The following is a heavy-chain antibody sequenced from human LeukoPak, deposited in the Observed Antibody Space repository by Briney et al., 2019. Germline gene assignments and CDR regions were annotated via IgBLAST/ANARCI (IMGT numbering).Heavy chain of an antibody. CDR2: IYSGGST. J-gene: IGHJ4*02. Sequence: GGSLRLSCAASGFTVSSNYMSWVRQAPGKGLEWVSVIYSGGSTYYADSVKGRFTISRDNSKNTLYLQMNSLRAEDTAVYYCAKDALPDDYGGNPLYFDYWGQGTLVTVSS. D-gene: IGHD4-23*01. CDR1: GFTVSSNY. V-gene: IGHV3-53*01. CDR3: AKDALPDDYGGNPLYFDY.